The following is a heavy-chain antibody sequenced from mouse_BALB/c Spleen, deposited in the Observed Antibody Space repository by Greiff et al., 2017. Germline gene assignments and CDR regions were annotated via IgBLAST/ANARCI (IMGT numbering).Heavy chain of an antibody. D-gene: IGHD2-4*01. CDR1: GFSLTDYG. CDR2: IWGGGST. V-gene: IGHV2-6-5*01. Sequence: QVQLKQSGPGLVAPSQSLSITCTVSGFSLTDYGVSWIRQPPGKGLEWLGVIWGGGSTYYNSALKSRLSISKDNSKSQVFLKMNSLQTDDTAMYYCAKHESTMITGDAMDYWGQGTSVTVSS. CDR3: AKHESTMITGDAMDY. J-gene: IGHJ4*01.